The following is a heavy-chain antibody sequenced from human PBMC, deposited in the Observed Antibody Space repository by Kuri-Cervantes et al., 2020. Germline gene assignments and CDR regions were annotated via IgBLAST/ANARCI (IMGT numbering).Heavy chain of an antibody. D-gene: IGHD3-16*01. CDR2: ISYDGSNK. J-gene: IGHJ6*02. V-gene: IGHV3-30*03. Sequence: GGSLRLSCAASGFTFSSYGMHWVRQAPGKGLEWVAVISYDGSNKYYADSVKGRFTISRDNSKNTLYLQMNSLRAEDTAVYYCARGDYGNYYYYGMDVWGQGTMVTVSS. CDR3: ARGDYGNYYYYGMDV. CDR1: GFTFSSYG.